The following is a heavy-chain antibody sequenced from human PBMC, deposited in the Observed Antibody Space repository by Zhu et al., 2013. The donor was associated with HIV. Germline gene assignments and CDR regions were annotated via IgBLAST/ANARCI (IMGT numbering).Heavy chain of an antibody. V-gene: IGHV1-46*01. J-gene: IGHJ6*02. CDR2: INPSGGST. D-gene: IGHD6-19*01. CDR3: ARDFPVAGYFRGMDV. CDR1: GYTFTSYY. Sequence: QVQLVQSGAEVKKPGASVKVSCKASGYTFTSYYMHWVRQAPGQGLEWMGIINPSGGSTSYAQKFQGRVTMTRDTSIRTAYMGLSRLKSDDTAVYYCARDFPVAGYFRGMDVWGQGTTVTVSS.